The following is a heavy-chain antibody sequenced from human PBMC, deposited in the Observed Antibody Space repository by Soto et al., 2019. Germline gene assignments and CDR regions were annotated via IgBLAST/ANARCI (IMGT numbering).Heavy chain of an antibody. CDR3: ARDYGFDDFWSGFSADAFDI. V-gene: IGHV3-21*01. Sequence: EVQLVESGGGLVKPGGSLRLSCAASGFTFSSYSMNWVRQAPGKGLEWVSSISSSSSYIYYADSVKGRFTISRDNAKNSLYLQMNSLRAEDTAVYYCARDYGFDDFWSGFSADAFDIWGQGTMVTVSA. CDR2: ISSSSSYI. D-gene: IGHD3-3*01. CDR1: GFTFSSYS. J-gene: IGHJ3*02.